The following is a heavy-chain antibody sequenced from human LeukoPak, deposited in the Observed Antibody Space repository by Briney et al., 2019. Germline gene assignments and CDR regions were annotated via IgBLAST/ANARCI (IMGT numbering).Heavy chain of an antibody. D-gene: IGHD1-1*01. CDR1: GGSISSSSYY. J-gene: IGHJ4*02. V-gene: IGHV4-39*01. Sequence: SETLSVTCTVSGGSISSSSYYWGWIRQPPGKGLEWIGSIYYSGSTYYNPSLKSRVTISVDTSKNQFSLKLSSVTAADTAAYYCASGLRTTGTTTFDYWGQGTLVTVSS. CDR2: IYYSGST. CDR3: ASGLRTTGTTTFDY.